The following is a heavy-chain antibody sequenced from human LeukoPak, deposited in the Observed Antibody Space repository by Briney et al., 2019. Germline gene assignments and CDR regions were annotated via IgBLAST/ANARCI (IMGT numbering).Heavy chain of an antibody. CDR1: GFTFSTYS. V-gene: IGHV3-48*04. Sequence: GGSLRLSCAASGFTFSTYSMNWVRQAPGKGLEWISYISTSGTTVYYADSVKGRFTISRDNAKQSVSLQMNSLRAEDTAVYYCARGAHVLMVYAPFDYWGQGTLVTVSS. D-gene: IGHD2-8*01. CDR2: ISTSGTTV. J-gene: IGHJ4*02. CDR3: ARGAHVLMVYAPFDY.